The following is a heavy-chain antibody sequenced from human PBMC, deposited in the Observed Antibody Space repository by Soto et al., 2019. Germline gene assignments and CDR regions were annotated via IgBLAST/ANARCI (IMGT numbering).Heavy chain of an antibody. V-gene: IGHV4-39*01. CDR2: IYYSGST. Sequence: SETLSLTCTVSGGSISSSSYYWGWIRQPPGKGLEWIGSIYYSGSTYYNPSLKSRVTISVDTSKNQFSLKLSSVTAADTAVYYCATIAMVRGEDVRGKGTTVTVSS. CDR1: GGSISSSSYY. D-gene: IGHD3-10*01. CDR3: ATIAMVRGEDV. J-gene: IGHJ6*04.